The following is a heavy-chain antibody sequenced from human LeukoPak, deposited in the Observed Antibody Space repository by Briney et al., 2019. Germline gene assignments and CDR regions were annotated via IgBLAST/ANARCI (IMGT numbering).Heavy chain of an antibody. J-gene: IGHJ3*02. Sequence: GGSLRLSCAASGFTFSNYAMSWVRQAPGKGLEWVSAISGSGGSTYYADSVKGRFTISRDNSKNTLYLQMNSLRAEDTAVYYCARDLQCGGDCHYDALDIWGQGTLVTVSS. V-gene: IGHV3-23*01. D-gene: IGHD2-21*02. CDR2: ISGSGGST. CDR1: GFTFSNYA. CDR3: ARDLQCGGDCHYDALDI.